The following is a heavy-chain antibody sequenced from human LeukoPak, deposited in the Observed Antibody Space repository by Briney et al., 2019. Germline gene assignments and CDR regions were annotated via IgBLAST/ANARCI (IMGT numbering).Heavy chain of an antibody. CDR3: ARGALVTIPGNYYMDV. V-gene: IGHV3-23*01. D-gene: IGHD5-24*01. CDR2: ISGSGGST. Sequence: GGSLRLSCAASGFTFSGNAMNWVRQAPGKGLEWVSGISGSGGSTYYADSVKGRFTISRDNSKNTLYVQMNSLRVEDTAVYYCARGALVTIPGNYYMDVWGKGTTVTVSS. J-gene: IGHJ6*03. CDR1: GFTFSGNA.